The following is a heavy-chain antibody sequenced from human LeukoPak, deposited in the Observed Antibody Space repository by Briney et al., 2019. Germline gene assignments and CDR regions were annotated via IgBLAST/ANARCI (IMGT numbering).Heavy chain of an antibody. CDR1: GGSISSSSYY. D-gene: IGHD3-10*01. CDR2: IYYSGST. Sequence: SETLPLTCTVSGGSISSSSYYWGWIRQPPGKGLEWIGSIYYSGSTYYNPSLKSRVTISVDTSKNQFSLKLSSVTAADTAVYYCARDAGHNEAGGDYYYGMDVWGQGTTVTVSS. J-gene: IGHJ6*02. CDR3: ARDAGHNEAGGDYYYGMDV. V-gene: IGHV4-39*07.